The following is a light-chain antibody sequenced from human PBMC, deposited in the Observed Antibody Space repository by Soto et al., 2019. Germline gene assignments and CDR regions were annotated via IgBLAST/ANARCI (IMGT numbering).Light chain of an antibody. J-gene: IGKJ5*01. CDR3: QQYYSTPIT. CDR2: WAS. Sequence: DVLMTKCPQSLPVSLGYAAGLKWKSGQTVLYSSNNNNYLAWYQQKPGQPPKLLIYWASTRESGVPDRFSGSGSGTDFTLTISSLQAEDVAVYYCQQYYSTPITFGQGTQLEIK. V-gene: IGKV4-1*01. CDR1: QTVLYSSNNNNY.